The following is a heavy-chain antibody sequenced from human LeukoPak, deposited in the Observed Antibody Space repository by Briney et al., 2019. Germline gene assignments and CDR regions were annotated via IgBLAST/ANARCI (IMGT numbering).Heavy chain of an antibody. CDR3: ASTDCSSTSCYNPYYYYYGMDV. V-gene: IGHV4-59*01. D-gene: IGHD2-2*02. CDR1: GGPIRSYH. CDR2: IYNSGST. Sequence: SETLSLTCTVSGGPIRSYHWSWIRQPPGKGLEWVEHIYNSGSTNYNPSLKSRVTISVDTPQNQFSLKLSSVTAADTAVYYCASTDCSSTSCYNPYYYYYGMDVWGQGTTVTVSS. J-gene: IGHJ6*02.